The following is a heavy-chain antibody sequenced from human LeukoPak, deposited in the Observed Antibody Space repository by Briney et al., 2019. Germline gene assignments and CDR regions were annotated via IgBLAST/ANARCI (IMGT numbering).Heavy chain of an antibody. J-gene: IGHJ6*04. CDR1: GGSISSYY. CDR2: IYTSGST. CDR3: ARLQSSSNV. Sequence: SETLSLTCTVYGGSISSYYWNWIRQPPGKGLEWIGEIYTSGSTNYNPSLKSRVTISVDASKNQPSLKLSSVTAEDTAVYYCARLQSSSNVWGKGTTVTVSS. V-gene: IGHV4-4*09. D-gene: IGHD2-2*01.